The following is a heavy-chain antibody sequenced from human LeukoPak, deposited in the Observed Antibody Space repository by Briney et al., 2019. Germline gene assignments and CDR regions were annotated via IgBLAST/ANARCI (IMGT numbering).Heavy chain of an antibody. Sequence: PSETLSPTCTVSGGSISSSNYYWGWIRQPQGKGLEWIGTIHYSVSTYYIPSLKSRVTISVDTSKNQLPLNLTPETAAPAAVYYYARTISLEQWELRRDPFEYWGQGTLVTVSS. V-gene: IGHV4-39*01. CDR1: GGSISSSNYY. CDR2: IHYSVST. J-gene: IGHJ4*02. D-gene: IGHD6-19*01. CDR3: ARTISLEQWELRRDPFEY.